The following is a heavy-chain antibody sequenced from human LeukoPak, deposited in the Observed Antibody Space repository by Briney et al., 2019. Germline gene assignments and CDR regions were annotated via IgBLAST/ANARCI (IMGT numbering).Heavy chain of an antibody. CDR2: ISGSGGST. J-gene: IGHJ4*02. CDR1: GFTFSSYA. V-gene: IGHV3-23*01. Sequence: PGGSLRLSCAASGFTFSSYAMSWVRQAPGKGLEWVSAISGSGGSTYYADSVKGRFTISIDNSKNTLYLQLNSLRAEDTAVYYCAKSRSSEARAGSNYWGQGTLVTVSS. D-gene: IGHD6-6*01. CDR3: AKSRSSEARAGSNY.